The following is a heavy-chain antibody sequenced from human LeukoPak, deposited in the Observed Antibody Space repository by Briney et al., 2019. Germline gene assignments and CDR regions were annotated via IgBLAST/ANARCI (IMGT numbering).Heavy chain of an antibody. V-gene: IGHV3-74*01. Sequence: GGSLRLSCATSGLTFSNYWMHWVRQAPGKGLVWVSRINSDGSDTRYADSVKGRFTISRDNAKNTLFLQMNSLRVEDTAVYYCISSSPNFDYWGQGTLVTVSS. CDR1: GLTFSNYW. J-gene: IGHJ4*02. CDR2: INSDGSDT. CDR3: ISSSPNFDY.